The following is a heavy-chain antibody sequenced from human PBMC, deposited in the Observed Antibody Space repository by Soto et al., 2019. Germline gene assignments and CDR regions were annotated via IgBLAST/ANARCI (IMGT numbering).Heavy chain of an antibody. J-gene: IGHJ3*01. Sequence: GASVKVSCKASGGTFSSYAISWVRQAPGQGLEWMGGIIPIFGTANYAQKFQGRVTITADESTSTAYMELSSLRSEDTAVYYCARDHYDILIGCLTNAFDFWGQGTMVTVSS. CDR1: GGTFSSYA. CDR2: IIPIFGTA. CDR3: ARDHYDILIGCLTNAFDF. D-gene: IGHD3-9*01. V-gene: IGHV1-69*13.